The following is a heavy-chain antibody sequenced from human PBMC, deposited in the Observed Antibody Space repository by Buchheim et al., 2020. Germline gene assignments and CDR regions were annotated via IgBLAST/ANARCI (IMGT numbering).Heavy chain of an antibody. CDR3: ARDPDGLLAFDY. D-gene: IGHD3-9*01. CDR2: IYYSGST. Sequence: QVQLQESGPGLVKPSETLSLTCTVSGGSISSYYWSWIRQPPGKGLEWIGHIYYSGSTNYNPSLKSRVTISVDTSKNQFSLKLSSVTAADTAVYYCARDPDGLLAFDYWGQGTL. V-gene: IGHV4-59*12. CDR1: GGSISSYY. J-gene: IGHJ4*02.